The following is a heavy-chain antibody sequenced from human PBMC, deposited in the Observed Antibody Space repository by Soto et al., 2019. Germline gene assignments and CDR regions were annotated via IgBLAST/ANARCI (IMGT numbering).Heavy chain of an antibody. CDR2: IIPIFGTA. CDR1: GGTFSSYA. CDR3: ARHVPAAGYYYGMDV. Sequence: QVQLVQSGAEVKKPGSSVKVSCQASGGTFSSYAISWVRQAPGQGLEWMGGIIPIFGTADYAQKFQGRVTITAEETMSTAYIERRGQRSEDTAVYYCARHVPAAGYYYGMDVWGQGTTVTVSS. D-gene: IGHD2-2*01. V-gene: IGHV1-69*12. J-gene: IGHJ6*02.